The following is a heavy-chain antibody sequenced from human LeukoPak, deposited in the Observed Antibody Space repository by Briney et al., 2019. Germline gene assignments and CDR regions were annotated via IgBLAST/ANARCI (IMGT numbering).Heavy chain of an antibody. J-gene: IGHJ4*02. CDR1: GFTFSSYA. CDR2: ISYDGSNK. CDR3: AKDHYDYIGGTYRDFDY. V-gene: IGHV3-30*04. D-gene: IGHD3-16*02. Sequence: GGSLRLSCAASGFTFSSYAMHWVRQAPGKGLEWVAVISYDGSNKYYADSVKGRFTISRDNSKNTLYLQMNSLRAEDTAVYYCAKDHYDYIGGTYRDFDYWGQGTLVTVSS.